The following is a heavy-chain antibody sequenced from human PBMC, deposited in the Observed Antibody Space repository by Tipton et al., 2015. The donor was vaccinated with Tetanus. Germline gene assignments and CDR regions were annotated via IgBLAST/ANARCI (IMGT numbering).Heavy chain of an antibody. J-gene: IGHJ4*02. V-gene: IGHV3-74*01. CDR1: GFTFSSYW. CDR3: AKDIAPSGQQWLVIDY. D-gene: IGHD6-19*01. CDR2: INSDGSST. Sequence: SLRLSCAASGFTFSSYWMHWVRQAPGKGLVWVSHINSDGSSTNYADSVKGRFTISRDNAKNTLYLQMNSLRAEDTALYYCAKDIAPSGQQWLVIDYWGQGTLVTVSS.